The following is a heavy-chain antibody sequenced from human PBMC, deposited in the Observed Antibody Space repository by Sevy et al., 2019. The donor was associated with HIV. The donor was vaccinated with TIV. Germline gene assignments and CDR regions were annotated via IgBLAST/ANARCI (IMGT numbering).Heavy chain of an antibody. CDR3: ARDDYRVMYYFDY. CDR2: ISYDGSNK. D-gene: IGHD4-4*01. J-gene: IGHJ4*02. Sequence: GGSLRLSCAASGSTFSSYAMHWVRQAPGKGLEWVAVISYDGSNKYYADSVKGRFTISRDNSKNTLYLQMNSLRAEDMAVYYCARDDYRVMYYFDYWGQGTLVTVSS. V-gene: IGHV3-30-3*01. CDR1: GSTFSSYA.